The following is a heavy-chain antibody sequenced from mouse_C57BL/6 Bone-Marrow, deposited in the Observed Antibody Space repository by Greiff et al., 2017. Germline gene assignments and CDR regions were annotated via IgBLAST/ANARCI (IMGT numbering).Heavy chain of an antibody. J-gene: IGHJ2*01. CDR2: INPSSGYT. CDR1: GYTFTSYT. D-gene: IGHD2-12*01. Sequence: VQLMESGAELARPGASVKMSCKASGYTFTSYTMHWVKQRPGQGLEWIGYINPSSGYTKYNQKFKVKATLTAYKCSSTAYMQLRSLSSDDSAVYSCARGYSNDYYWGQGTTLTVSS. CDR3: ARGYSNDYY. V-gene: IGHV1-4*01.